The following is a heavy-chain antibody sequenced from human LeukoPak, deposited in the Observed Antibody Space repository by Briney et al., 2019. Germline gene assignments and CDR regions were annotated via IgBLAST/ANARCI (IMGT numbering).Heavy chain of an antibody. J-gene: IGHJ6*02. D-gene: IGHD1-26*01. V-gene: IGHV3-30*18. CDR3: AKKGSDGMDV. CDR2: LSYDGSGR. Sequence: PGGSLRLSCAASGFTFSSHAMSWVRQAPGKGLEWVAVLSYDGSGRYFADSVQGRFTISRDNSKNTLYLQMNSLRPEDTAVYYCAKKGSDGMDVWGQGTTVTVSS. CDR1: GFTFSSHA.